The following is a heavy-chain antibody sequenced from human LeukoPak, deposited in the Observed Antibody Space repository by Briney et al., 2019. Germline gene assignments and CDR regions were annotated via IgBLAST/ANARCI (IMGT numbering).Heavy chain of an antibody. CDR1: GGSISSSSYY. J-gene: IGHJ5*02. D-gene: IGHD2-2*01. V-gene: IGHV4-39*01. CDR2: IYYSGST. CDR3: ARQVQVVPAAKNWFDP. Sequence: PSETLSLTCTVSGGSISSSSYYWGWIRQPPGKGLEWIGSIYYSGSTYYNPSLKSRVTISVDTSKNQFSLKLSSVTAADTAVYYCARQVQVVPAAKNWFDPWGQGTLVTVSS.